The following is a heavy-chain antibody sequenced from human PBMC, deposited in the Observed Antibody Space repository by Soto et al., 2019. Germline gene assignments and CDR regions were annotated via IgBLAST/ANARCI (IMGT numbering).Heavy chain of an antibody. CDR1: GFTFSSYA. CDR3: AKTGYYDFWSGYSRGYWFDP. Sequence: GGSLRLSCAASGFTFSSYAMSWVRQAPGKGLEWVSAISGSGGSTYYADSVKGRFTISRDNSKNTLYLQMNSLRAEDTAVYYCAKTGYYDFWSGYSRGYWFDPWGQGTLVTVSS. D-gene: IGHD3-3*01. V-gene: IGHV3-23*01. CDR2: ISGSGGST. J-gene: IGHJ5*02.